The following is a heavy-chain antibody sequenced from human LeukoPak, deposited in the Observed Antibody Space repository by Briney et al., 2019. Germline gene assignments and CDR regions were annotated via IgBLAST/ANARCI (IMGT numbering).Heavy chain of an antibody. CDR2: ISYDGSNK. CDR1: GFTFSSYG. D-gene: IGHD6-19*01. CDR3: AKDPSAVAGYYYGMDV. V-gene: IGHV3-30*18. J-gene: IGHJ6*02. Sequence: TGGSLRLPCAASGFTFSSYGMHWVRQAPGKGLEWVAVISYDGSNKYYADSVKGRFTISRDNSKNTLYLQMNSLRAEDTAVYYCAKDPSAVAGYYYGMDVWGQGTTVTVSS.